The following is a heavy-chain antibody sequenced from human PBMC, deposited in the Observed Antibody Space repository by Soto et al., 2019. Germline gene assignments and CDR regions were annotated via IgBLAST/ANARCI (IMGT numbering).Heavy chain of an antibody. CDR3: AAAYYDFWSGYKDAFDI. Sequence: SVKVACRASGFNCTSCARQWGRQARGQRLKWRGYIVVGSGNTNYAQKLQQRVPITRDMSNSTAYMELSSLRSEDTAVYYCAAAYYDFWSGYKDAFDIWGQGTMVTVSS. D-gene: IGHD3-3*01. CDR2: IVVGSGNT. J-gene: IGHJ3*02. V-gene: IGHV1-58*02. CDR1: GFNCTSCA.